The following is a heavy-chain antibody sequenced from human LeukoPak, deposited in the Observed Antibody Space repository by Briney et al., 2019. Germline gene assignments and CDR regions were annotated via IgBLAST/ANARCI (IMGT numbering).Heavy chain of an antibody. CDR3: AKGPGSGWYHSNYFDY. V-gene: IGHV3-23*01. J-gene: IGHJ4*02. CDR2: ISGSGGST. D-gene: IGHD6-19*01. Sequence: GGSLRLSCAASGFTFSSYAMSWVRQAPGKGLEWVSAISGSGGSTYYADSVKGRFTISRDNSKNTLYLQMNSLRAEDTAVYYCAKGPGSGWYHSNYFDYWGQGTLVTASS. CDR1: GFTFSSYA.